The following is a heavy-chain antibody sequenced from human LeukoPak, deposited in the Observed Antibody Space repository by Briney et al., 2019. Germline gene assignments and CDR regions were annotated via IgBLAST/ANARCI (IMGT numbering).Heavy chain of an antibody. CDR3: ATVCGRAVAGTKGGFDY. Sequence: GASVKVSCKASGGTFSSYAISWVRQAPGQGLEWMGRIIPILGIANYAQKFQGRVTITADKSTSTAYMELSSLRSEDTAVYYCATVCGRAVAGTKGGFDYWGQGTLVTVSS. CDR1: GGTFSSYA. V-gene: IGHV1-69*04. CDR2: IIPILGIA. J-gene: IGHJ4*02. D-gene: IGHD6-19*01.